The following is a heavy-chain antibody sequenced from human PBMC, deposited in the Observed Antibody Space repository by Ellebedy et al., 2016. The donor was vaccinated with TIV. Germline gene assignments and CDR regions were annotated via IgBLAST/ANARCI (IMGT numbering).Heavy chain of an antibody. J-gene: IGHJ1*01. CDR1: GFTFSSYG. V-gene: IGHV3-30*18. CDR2: ISYDGSNK. CDR3: AKGDIVVELGKH. Sequence: GGSLRLSXAASGFTFSSYGMHWVRQAPGKGLEWVAVISYDGSNKYYADSVKGRFTISRDNSKNTLYLQMNSLRAEDTAVYYCAKGDIVVELGKHWGQGTLVTVSS. D-gene: IGHD2-15*01.